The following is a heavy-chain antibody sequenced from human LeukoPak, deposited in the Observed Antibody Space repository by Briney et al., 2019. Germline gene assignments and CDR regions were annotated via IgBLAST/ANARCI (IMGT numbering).Heavy chain of an antibody. CDR3: ASSSSWYALDY. D-gene: IGHD6-13*01. CDR2: MNPNSGNT. CDR1: GYTFTGYY. V-gene: IGHV1-8*02. J-gene: IGHJ4*02. Sequence: GASVKVSCKASGYTFTGYYMHWVRQATGQGLEWMGWMNPNSGNTGYAQKFQGRVTMTRNTSISTAYMELSSLRSEDTAVYYCASSSSWYALDYWGQGTLVTVSS.